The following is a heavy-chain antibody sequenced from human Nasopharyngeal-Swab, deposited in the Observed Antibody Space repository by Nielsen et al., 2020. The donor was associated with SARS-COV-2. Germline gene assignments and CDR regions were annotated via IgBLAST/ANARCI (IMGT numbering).Heavy chain of an antibody. CDR1: GYTFTSYG. Sequence: ASVQVSCKASGYTFTSYGISWVRQAPGQGLEWMGWISAYNGNTNYAQKLQGRVTMTTDTSTSTACMELRSLRSDDTAVYYCARETRPYGSGSSFFYYWGQGTLVTVSS. V-gene: IGHV1-18*01. CDR2: ISAYNGNT. J-gene: IGHJ4*02. D-gene: IGHD3-10*01. CDR3: ARETRPYGSGSSFFYY.